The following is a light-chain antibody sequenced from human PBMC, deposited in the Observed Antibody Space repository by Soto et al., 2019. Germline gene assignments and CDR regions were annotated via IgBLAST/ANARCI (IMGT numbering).Light chain of an antibody. Sequence: DIGLTQSPGTLSLSPGERATLSCRASQSVSSKYLARYQQKPGQAPRVLSYGASIRATGIPERFSGGESGTDFTLTITSLEPEDFAVYYCQQYGSSLFTFGPGTKVDIK. J-gene: IGKJ3*01. CDR3: QQYGSSLFT. V-gene: IGKV3-20*01. CDR2: GAS. CDR1: QSVSSKY.